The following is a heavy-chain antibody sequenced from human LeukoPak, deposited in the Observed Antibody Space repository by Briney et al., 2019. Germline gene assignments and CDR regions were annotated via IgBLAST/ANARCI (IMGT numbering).Heavy chain of an antibody. CDR2: ISGSGGST. CDR3: AKALPFRSPGLLRPPYYFDY. V-gene: IGHV3-23*01. D-gene: IGHD3-16*01. CDR1: GFTFSSYA. J-gene: IGHJ4*02. Sequence: GGSLRLSCAASGFTFSSYAMSWVRQAPGKGLEWVSAISGSGGSTYYADSVKGRFTISRDNSKNTLYLQMNSLRAEDTAVYCCAKALPFRSPGLLRPPYYFDYWGQGTLVTVSS.